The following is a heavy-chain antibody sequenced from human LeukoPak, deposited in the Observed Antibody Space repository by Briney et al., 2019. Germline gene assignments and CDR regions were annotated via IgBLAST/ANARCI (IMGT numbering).Heavy chain of an antibody. CDR3: ARSLTTVTRDAFDI. D-gene: IGHD4-17*01. CDR1: GYTFTSYG. V-gene: IGHV1-18*01. J-gene: IGHJ3*02. CDR2: ISAYNGNT. Sequence: ASVKVSCKASGYTFTSYGISWVRQAPGQGLEWMGWISAYNGNTNYAQKLQGRVTMTRDMSTSTVYMELSSLRSEDTAVYYCARSLTTVTRDAFDIWGQGTMVTVSS.